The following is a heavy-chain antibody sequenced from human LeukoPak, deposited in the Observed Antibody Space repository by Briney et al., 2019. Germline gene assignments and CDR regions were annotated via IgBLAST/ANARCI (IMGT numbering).Heavy chain of an antibody. CDR1: GFSFRDYW. CDR2: IEPDGSGK. Sequence: SGGSLRLSCAASGFSFRDYWMSWVRQAPGKGLEWVADIEPDGSGKTYVDSVKGRLTISRDNAQQSLYLQMDTLTAEDTAVYYCVTSWVRQQRDFWGQGTLVTVSS. D-gene: IGHD3-10*01. V-gene: IGHV3-7*01. CDR3: VTSWVRQQRDF. J-gene: IGHJ4*02.